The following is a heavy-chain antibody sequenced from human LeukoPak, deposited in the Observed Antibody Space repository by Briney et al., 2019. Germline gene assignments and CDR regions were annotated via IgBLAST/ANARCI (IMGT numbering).Heavy chain of an antibody. CDR1: GFTFSSYW. Sequence: SGGSLRLSCAASGFTFSSYWMNWVRQAPGKGLEWVANIKQDGSEKDYVDSVKGRFTISRDNAKNSLYLQMNSLRAEDTAVYYCARVSSLAVAGFFDYWGQGILVTVSS. CDR3: ARVSSLAVAGFFDY. CDR2: IKQDGSEK. J-gene: IGHJ4*02. V-gene: IGHV3-7*01. D-gene: IGHD6-19*01.